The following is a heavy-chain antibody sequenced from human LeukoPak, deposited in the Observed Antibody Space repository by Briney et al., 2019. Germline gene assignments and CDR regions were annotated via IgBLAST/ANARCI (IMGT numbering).Heavy chain of an antibody. J-gene: IGHJ5*02. D-gene: IGHD6-6*01. Sequence: PSETLSLTCTVSGGSISSGGYYWSWIRQHPGKGLEWIGYIYYSGSTYYNPSLKSRVTISVDTSKNQFSLKLSSVTAADTAVYYCARDRSARLPWFDPWGQGTLVTVSS. CDR2: IYYSGST. V-gene: IGHV4-31*03. CDR1: GGSISSGGYY. CDR3: ARDRSARLPWFDP.